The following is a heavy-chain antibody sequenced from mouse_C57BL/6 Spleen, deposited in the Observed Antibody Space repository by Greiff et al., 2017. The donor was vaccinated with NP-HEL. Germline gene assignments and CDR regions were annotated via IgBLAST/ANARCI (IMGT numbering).Heavy chain of an antibody. CDR2: IYPGSGST. V-gene: IGHV1-55*01. D-gene: IGHD1-1*01. CDR1: GYTFTSYW. CDR3: ARKALYYYGSSSYFDY. J-gene: IGHJ2*01. Sequence: VKLQQPGAELVKPGASVKMSCKASGYTFTSYWITWVKQRPGQGLEWIGDIYPGSGSTNYNEKFKSKATLTVDTSSSTAYMQLSSLTSEDSAVYYCARKALYYYGSSSYFDYWGQGTTLTVSS.